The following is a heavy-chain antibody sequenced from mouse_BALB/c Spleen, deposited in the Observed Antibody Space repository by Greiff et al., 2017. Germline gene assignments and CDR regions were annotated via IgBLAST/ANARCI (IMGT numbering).Heavy chain of an antibody. CDR2: IDPENGDT. Sequence: VQLKESGAELVRPGASVKLSCTASGFNIKDYYMHWVKQRPEQGLEWIGWIDPENGDTEYAPKFQGKATMTADTSSNTAYLQLSSLTSDDTAVYYCNAHDAMDYWGQGTSVTVSS. J-gene: IGHJ4*01. V-gene: IGHV14-4*02. CDR3: NAHDAMDY. CDR1: GFNIKDYY.